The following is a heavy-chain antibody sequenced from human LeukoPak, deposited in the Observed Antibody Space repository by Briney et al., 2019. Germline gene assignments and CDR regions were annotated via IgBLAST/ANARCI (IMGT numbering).Heavy chain of an antibody. J-gene: IGHJ6*02. CDR1: GFTFSSYS. V-gene: IGHV3-21*01. D-gene: IGHD3-22*01. CDR3: ASPYDSSGYSYYYYGMDV. CDR2: IGSSSSYI. Sequence: GGSLRLSCAASGFTFSSYSMNWVRQAPGKGLEWVSSIGSSSSYIYYADSVKGRFTISRDNAKNSLYLQMNSLRAEDTAVYYCASPYDSSGYSYYYYGMDVWGQGTTVTVSS.